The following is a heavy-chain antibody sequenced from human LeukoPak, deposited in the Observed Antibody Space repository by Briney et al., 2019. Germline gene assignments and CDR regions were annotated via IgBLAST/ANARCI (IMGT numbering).Heavy chain of an antibody. J-gene: IGHJ4*02. V-gene: IGHV3-7*01. CDR1: GFTFTDYW. Sequence: PGGSLRLSCAASGFTFTDYWMSWVRQAPEKGLEWVANIKRDGSEKYYADSVKGRFTISRDNVKGSLSLQMNSLRAEDTAVYYCARGGKFYYDSSGYPGDYWGQGILVTVSS. CDR3: ARGGKFYYDSSGYPGDY. D-gene: IGHD3-22*01. CDR2: IKRDGSEK.